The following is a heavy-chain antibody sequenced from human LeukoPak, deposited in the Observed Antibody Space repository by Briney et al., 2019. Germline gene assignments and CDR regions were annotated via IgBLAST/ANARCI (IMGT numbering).Heavy chain of an antibody. D-gene: IGHD5-12*01. Sequence: GSLRLSCAASGFTFSDYDMSWFRQAPGKGLECILYLNSSGGPTYYADSVKGRVTVSGDNAKNSLYLQMNSLRAEDTAVYYCAKGEGGYDPIDYWGQGTLVTVSS. CDR1: GFTFSDYD. J-gene: IGHJ4*02. V-gene: IGHV3-11*01. CDR2: LNSSGGPT. CDR3: AKGEGGYDPIDY.